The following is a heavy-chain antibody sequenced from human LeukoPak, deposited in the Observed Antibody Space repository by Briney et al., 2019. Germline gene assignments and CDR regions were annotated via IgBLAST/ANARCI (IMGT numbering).Heavy chain of an antibody. CDR3: AREVAISN. Sequence: GGSLRLSCAASGFTFSSYWMSWVRQAPGKGPEWVANIKVDGSEKYYVDSVKGRFNISRDNAKNSLYLQMNSLRAEATAVYYCAREVAISNWGQGTLVTVSS. CDR1: GFTFSSYW. D-gene: IGHD5-12*01. CDR2: IKVDGSEK. J-gene: IGHJ4*02. V-gene: IGHV3-7*01.